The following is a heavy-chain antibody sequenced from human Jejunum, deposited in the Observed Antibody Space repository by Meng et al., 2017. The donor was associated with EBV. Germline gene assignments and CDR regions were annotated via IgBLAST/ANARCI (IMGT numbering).Heavy chain of an antibody. CDR1: GGSVSTASYY. CDR3: ARVVDYYERSGYPDF. CDR2: IYYSGNT. Sequence: QGPLQESGPGPVKPSETLSLTCTVSGGSVSTASYYWSWIRQSPGKGLEWIGYIYYSGNTNYNPSLKSRATITVDTSKNQFSLKLSSVTAADTAVYYCARVVDYYERSGYPDFWGQGTLVTVSS. V-gene: IGHV4-61*01. D-gene: IGHD3-22*01. J-gene: IGHJ4*02.